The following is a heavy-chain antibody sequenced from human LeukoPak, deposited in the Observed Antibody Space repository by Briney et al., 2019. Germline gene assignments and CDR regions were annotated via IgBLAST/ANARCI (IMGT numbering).Heavy chain of an antibody. V-gene: IGHV4-39*07. J-gene: IGHJ4*02. CDR1: GGSISSSSYY. D-gene: IGHD5-24*01. CDR2: IYYSGST. Sequence: SETLSLTCTVSGGSISSSSYYWGWIRQPPGKGLEWIGSIYYSGSTYYNPSLKSRVTISVDTSKNQFSLKLSSVTAADTAVYYCARSKTRREMATIKRREFDYWGQGTLVTVSS. CDR3: ARSKTRREMATIKRREFDY.